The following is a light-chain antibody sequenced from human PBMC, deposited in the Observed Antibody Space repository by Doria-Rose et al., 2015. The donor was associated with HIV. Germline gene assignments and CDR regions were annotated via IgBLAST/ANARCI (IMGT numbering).Light chain of an antibody. V-gene: IGKV1-16*02. Sequence: INTSLAWFQQKPGKAPKSLIYAASSLQSGVPSKFRGSGSETDFTLTITSLQPEDFATYYCQQYKSYPITFGQGTRLEIK. CDR3: QQYKSYPIT. J-gene: IGKJ5*01. CDR1: INTS. CDR2: AAS.